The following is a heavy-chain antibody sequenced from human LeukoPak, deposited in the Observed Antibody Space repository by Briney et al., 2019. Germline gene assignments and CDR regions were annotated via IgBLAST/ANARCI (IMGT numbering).Heavy chain of an antibody. D-gene: IGHD2-2*01. Sequence: GSLRLSCAASGFTFSTYGMNWVRQAPGKGLEWVSSISSSSSYIYYADSVKGRFTISRDNAKNSLYLQLNSLRAEDTAVYYCARVGCSSTNCYDFDYWGQGTLVTVSS. CDR3: ARVGCSSTNCYDFDY. V-gene: IGHV3-21*01. J-gene: IGHJ4*02. CDR2: ISSSSSYI. CDR1: GFTFSTYG.